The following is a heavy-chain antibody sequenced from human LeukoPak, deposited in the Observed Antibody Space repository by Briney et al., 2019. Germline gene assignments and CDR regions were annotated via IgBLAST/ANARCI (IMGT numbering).Heavy chain of an antibody. V-gene: IGHV4-4*07. CDR2: IYSSGST. CDR1: GGSISSYY. CDR3: ARDLGMAVALPFDP. J-gene: IGHJ5*02. D-gene: IGHD6-19*01. Sequence: SETLSLTCTVSGGSISSYYWSWIRQPAGKGLEWIGRIYSSGSTNYNPSLKSRVTMSVDTHKNQFSLKLSSVTAADTAVYYCARDLGMAVALPFDPWGQGTLVTVSS.